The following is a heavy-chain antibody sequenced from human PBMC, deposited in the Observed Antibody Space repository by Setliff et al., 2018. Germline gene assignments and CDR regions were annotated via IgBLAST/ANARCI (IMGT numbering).Heavy chain of an antibody. CDR3: ARGRNIAARLLDS. CDR2: INHRGST. CDR1: GGTFSDYH. D-gene: IGHD6-6*01. J-gene: IGHJ4*02. V-gene: IGHV4-34*01. Sequence: SETLSLTCAAYGGTFSDYHWTWIRQSPEKGLEWIGEINHRGSTNYNPSLKSRVTISIDTSRDQFSLKLSSMIAADTAVYYCARGRNIAARLLDSWGQGTLVTVSS.